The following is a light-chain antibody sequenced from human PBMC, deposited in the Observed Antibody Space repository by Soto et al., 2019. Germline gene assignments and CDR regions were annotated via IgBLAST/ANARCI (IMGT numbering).Light chain of an antibody. Sequence: IQMTQSPSSLSASVGDRVTITCRASQSLSSSLTWYQQKPGEAPKLLIYETSSLHSGVPSRFSGSGSETDFTLTINSLQPEDFATYYCQQSFSPPYTFGQGTKLEIK. J-gene: IGKJ2*01. CDR3: QQSFSPPYT. CDR1: QSLSSS. V-gene: IGKV1-39*01. CDR2: ETS.